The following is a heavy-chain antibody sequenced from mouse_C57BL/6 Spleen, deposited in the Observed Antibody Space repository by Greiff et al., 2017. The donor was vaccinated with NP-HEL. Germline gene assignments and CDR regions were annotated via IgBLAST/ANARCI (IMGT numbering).Heavy chain of an antibody. CDR1: GFSLTSYG. CDR2: IWSGGST. CDR3: ARRGYGSSQEFAY. J-gene: IGHJ3*01. V-gene: IGHV2-2*01. D-gene: IGHD1-1*01. Sequence: VKLVESGPGLVQPSQSLSITCTVSGFSLTSYGVHWVRQSPGKGLEWLGVIWSGGSTDYNAAFISRLSISKDNSKSQVFFKMNSLQADDTAIYYCARRGYGSSQEFAYWGQGTLVTVSA.